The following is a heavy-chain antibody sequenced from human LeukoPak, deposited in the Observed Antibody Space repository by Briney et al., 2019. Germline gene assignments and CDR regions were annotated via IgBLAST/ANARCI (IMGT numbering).Heavy chain of an antibody. CDR1: GFTFSNYA. Sequence: GGSLRLSCTASGFTFSNYAMSWVRQAPGKGLEWVSTISGSDGSTYYADSVKGRFTISRDNSKNTLYLQMNSLRVEDTAIYYCARGRGYCTGGSCYSDYWGQGTLVTVSS. CDR3: ARGRGYCTGGSCYSDY. V-gene: IGHV3-23*01. D-gene: IGHD2-15*01. J-gene: IGHJ4*02. CDR2: ISGSDGST.